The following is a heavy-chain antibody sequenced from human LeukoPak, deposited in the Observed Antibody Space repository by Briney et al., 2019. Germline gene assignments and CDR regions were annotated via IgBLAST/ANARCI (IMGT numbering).Heavy chain of an antibody. J-gene: IGHJ4*02. CDR1: GFTFSSYW. D-gene: IGHD5-18*01. V-gene: IGHV3-7*01. CDR2: MNQDGSEK. Sequence: GGSLRLSCAASGFTFSSYWMTWVRQAPGKGLEWVANMNQDGSEKYYVDSVKGRFTISRDNAKNTLYLQMNSLRAEDTAVYYCARDRGYIYGYAFDYWGQGTLVTVSS. CDR3: ARDRGYIYGYAFDY.